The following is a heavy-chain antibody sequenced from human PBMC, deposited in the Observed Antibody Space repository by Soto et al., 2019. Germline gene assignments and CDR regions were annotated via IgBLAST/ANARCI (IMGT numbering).Heavy chain of an antibody. CDR2: IFDGGTT. V-gene: IGHV4-31*03. D-gene: IGHD6-19*01. J-gene: IGHJ4*02. CDR1: GGSISSGGYY. Sequence: QVQLQESGPGLVKPSQTLSLTCTVSGGSISSGGYYWSWLRHHPGKGLEWMGYIFDGGTTYYNPALKSRVTISVDPSKSQFSLRLTSVTATDTAVYYCASQASGWYPDYWGQGTLVTVSS. CDR3: ASQASGWYPDY.